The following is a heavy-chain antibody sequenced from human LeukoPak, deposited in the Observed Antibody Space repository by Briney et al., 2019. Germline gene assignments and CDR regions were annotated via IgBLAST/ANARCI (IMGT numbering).Heavy chain of an antibody. Sequence: SETLSLTCTVSGGSISSSSYYWGWIRQPPGKGLEWIGSIYYSGSTNYNPSLKSRVTISVDTSKNQFSLKLSSVTAADTAVYYCVYGDYDGGDYWGQGTLVTVSS. CDR1: GGSISSSSYY. D-gene: IGHD4-17*01. CDR2: IYYSGST. J-gene: IGHJ4*02. V-gene: IGHV4-39*07. CDR3: VYGDYDGGDY.